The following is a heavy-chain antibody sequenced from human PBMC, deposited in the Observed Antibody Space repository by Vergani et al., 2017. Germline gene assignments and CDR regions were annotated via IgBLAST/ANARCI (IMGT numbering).Heavy chain of an antibody. J-gene: IGHJ6*02. D-gene: IGHD2-8*01. CDR1: GFTFSSYS. V-gene: IGHV3-21*01. Sequence: EVQLVETGGGLIQPGGSLRLSCAASGFTFSSYSMNWVRQAPGKGLEWVSSISSSSSYIYYADSVKGRFTISRDNAKNSLYLQMNSLRAEDTAVYYCARGDCTNGLSPSRKVVDVWGQGTTVTVSS. CDR3: ARGDCTNGLSPSRKVVDV. CDR2: ISSSSSYI.